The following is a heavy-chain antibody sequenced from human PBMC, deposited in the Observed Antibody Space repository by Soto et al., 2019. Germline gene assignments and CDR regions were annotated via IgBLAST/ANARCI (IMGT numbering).Heavy chain of an antibody. V-gene: IGHV3-72*01. D-gene: IGHD3-22*01. CDR1: GFTLSGHY. CDR3: VRATYFSDSSGYTRCLDY. Sequence: GGSLRLSCAGSGFTLSGHYIDWVRQAPGKGLEWVGRSRDKPQGYSTAYAASVKGRFTTSRDESKNSAYLQMNSLKTEDTAVYYCVRATYFSDSSGYTRCLDYWGQGTLVTVSS. J-gene: IGHJ4*02. CDR2: SRDKPQGYST.